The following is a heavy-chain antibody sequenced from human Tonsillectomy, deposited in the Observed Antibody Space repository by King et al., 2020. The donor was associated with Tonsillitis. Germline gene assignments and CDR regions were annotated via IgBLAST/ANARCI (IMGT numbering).Heavy chain of an antibody. Sequence: LTLKESGPVLVKPTETLTLTCTVSGFSLSNARMGVSWIRQPPGKALEWLAHIFSNDEKTSSTSLKSRVSISKDTSKSQVVLTMTNMDPVDTATYYCARTTRYNWNYDGMDVWGQGTTVTVSS. J-gene: IGHJ6*02. CDR3: ARTTRYNWNYDGMDV. V-gene: IGHV2-26*01. CDR2: IFSNDEK. D-gene: IGHD1-20*01. CDR1: GFSLSNARMG.